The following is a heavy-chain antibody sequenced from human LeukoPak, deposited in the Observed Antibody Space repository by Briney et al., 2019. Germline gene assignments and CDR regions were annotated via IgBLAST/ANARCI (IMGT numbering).Heavy chain of an antibody. J-gene: IGHJ6*02. V-gene: IGHV1-8*01. CDR1: GYTFTSYD. D-gene: IGHD1/OR15-1a*01. CDR3: ARVEQNYYGMDV. Sequence: ASVKVSCKASGYTFTSYDINWVRQATGQGLEWMGWMNPNSGSTGYTQKFQGRVTMTRYTSISTAYMELSSLRSEDTAVYYCARVEQNYYGMDVWGQGTTVTVSS. CDR2: MNPNSGST.